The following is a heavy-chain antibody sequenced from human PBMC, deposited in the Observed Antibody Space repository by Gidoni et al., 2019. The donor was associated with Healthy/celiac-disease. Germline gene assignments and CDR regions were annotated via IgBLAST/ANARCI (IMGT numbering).Heavy chain of an antibody. Sequence: QVTLRESGPALVKPTQTLTLTCTFSGFSLSTSGMCVSWIRQPPGKALEWLALIDWDDDKYYSTSLKTRLTISKDTSKNQVVLTMTNMDPVDTATYYCARIRRDYYYYYYMDVWGKGTTVTVSS. J-gene: IGHJ6*03. CDR2: IDWDDDK. CDR1: GFSLSTSGMC. CDR3: ARIRRDYYYYYYMDV. V-gene: IGHV2-70*01.